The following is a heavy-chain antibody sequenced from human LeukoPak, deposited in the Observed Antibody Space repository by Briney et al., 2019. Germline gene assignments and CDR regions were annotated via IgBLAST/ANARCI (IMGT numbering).Heavy chain of an antibody. CDR2: ISGDGGST. CDR3: AKAEANWGSDYFDY. D-gene: IGHD7-27*01. V-gene: IGHV3-43*02. Sequence: PGGSLRLSCAASGFTFDDYAMHWVRQTPGKGLEWVSLISGDGGSTYCADSVKGRFTISRDNSKNSLYLQMNSLRTEDTALYYCAKAEANWGSDYFDYWGQGTLVTVSS. CDR1: GFTFDDYA. J-gene: IGHJ4*02.